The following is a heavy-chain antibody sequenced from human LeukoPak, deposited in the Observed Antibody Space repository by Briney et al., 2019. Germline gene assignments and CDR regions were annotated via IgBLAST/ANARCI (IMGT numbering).Heavy chain of an antibody. J-gene: IGHJ4*02. D-gene: IGHD3-22*01. Sequence: NPSETLSLTCTVSGGSISSGYYGGWIRQPAGKGLEWIGSVYHSGNTYYNPSLKSRVTISVDRSKNQFSLKLSSVTAADTAVYYCAVSASGYYYGIDYWGQGTLVTVSS. CDR2: VYHSGNT. CDR3: AVSASGYYYGIDY. CDR1: GGSISSGYY. V-gene: IGHV4-38-2*02.